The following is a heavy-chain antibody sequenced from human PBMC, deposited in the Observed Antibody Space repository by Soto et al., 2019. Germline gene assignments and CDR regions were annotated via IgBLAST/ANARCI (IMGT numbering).Heavy chain of an antibody. CDR2: ISWDGGST. CDR3: AKDILSRPKNDFWSGTYGMDV. J-gene: IGHJ6*02. Sequence: PGGSLRLSXAASGFTFDDYTMHWVRQAPGKGLEWVSLISWDGGSTYYADSVKGRFTISRDNSKNSLYLQMNSLRTEDTALYYCAKDILSRPKNDFWSGTYGMDVWGQGTTVTVSS. V-gene: IGHV3-43*01. D-gene: IGHD3-3*01. CDR1: GFTFDDYT.